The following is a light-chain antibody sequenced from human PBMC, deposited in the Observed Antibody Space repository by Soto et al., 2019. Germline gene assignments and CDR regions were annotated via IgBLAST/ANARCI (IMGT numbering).Light chain of an antibody. Sequence: EIVMTQSPTILSVSPGERATLSCRASQSVSSNLAWYQQKPGQPPRLLMYGVYTRAPGTPARFSGSGSGTEFTLTISSLQSEDSAVYYCQQYNNWPRGTFGQGTKVDIK. CDR3: QQYNNWPRGT. J-gene: IGKJ2*01. CDR1: QSVSSN. V-gene: IGKV3D-15*01. CDR2: GVY.